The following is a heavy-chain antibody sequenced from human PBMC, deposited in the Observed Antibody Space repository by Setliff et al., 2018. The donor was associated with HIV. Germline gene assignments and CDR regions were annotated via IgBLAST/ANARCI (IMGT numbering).Heavy chain of an antibody. CDR1: GYTFTSYG. J-gene: IGHJ6*03. CDR2: ISAYNGNT. Sequence: GASVKVSCKASGYTFTSYGISWVRQAPGQGLEWMGWISAYNGNTNYAQKLQGRVTMTTDTSTSTAYMELRSLRSDDTAVYYCARTSTMVRGVIMDYYYYMDVWGKGSTVTVSS. CDR3: ARTSTMVRGVIMDYYYYMDV. D-gene: IGHD3-10*01. V-gene: IGHV1-18*01.